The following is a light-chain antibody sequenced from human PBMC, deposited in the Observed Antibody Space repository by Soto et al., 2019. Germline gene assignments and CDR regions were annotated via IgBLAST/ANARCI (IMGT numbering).Light chain of an antibody. J-gene: IGLJ2*01. CDR1: SSDVGGYNY. Sequence: QSALTQPASVSGSPGQSITISCTGTSSDVGGYNYVSWYQQHPGKAPKLMIYDVSNRPSGVSNRFSGSKSGNTASLTISGLQAEYEADYYCSSYTSSSTLVVFGVGTKLTVL. CDR3: SSYTSSSTLVV. CDR2: DVS. V-gene: IGLV2-14*01.